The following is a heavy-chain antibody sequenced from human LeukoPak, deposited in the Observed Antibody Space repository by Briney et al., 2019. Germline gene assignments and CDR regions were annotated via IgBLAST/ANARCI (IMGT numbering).Heavy chain of an antibody. D-gene: IGHD1-7*01. V-gene: IGHV3-48*03. Sequence: GGSLRLSCAASGFTFNTYEMNWVRQAPGKGLEWVSYITSGGRTIYYADYVKGRFTISRDNAKNSLYLPMNSLRAEDTAVYYCARGGWNYVFNSWGQGTLVTVSS. CDR3: ARGGWNYVFNS. J-gene: IGHJ5*02. CDR2: ITSGGRTI. CDR1: GFTFNTYE.